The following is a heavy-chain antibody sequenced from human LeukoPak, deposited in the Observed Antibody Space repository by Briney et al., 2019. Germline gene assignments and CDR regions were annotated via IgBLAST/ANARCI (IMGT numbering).Heavy chain of an antibody. D-gene: IGHD2-2*01. CDR3: AKSRIWVVPAATFDY. V-gene: IGHV3-23*01. J-gene: IGHJ4*02. CDR1: GFTFSSYA. CDR2: ISGSGGST. Sequence: GGSLRLSRAASGFTFSSYAMSWVRQAPGKGLEWVSAISGSGGSTYYADSVKGRFTISRDNSKNTLYLQMNSLRAEDTAVYYCAKSRIWVVPAATFDYWGQGTLVTVSS.